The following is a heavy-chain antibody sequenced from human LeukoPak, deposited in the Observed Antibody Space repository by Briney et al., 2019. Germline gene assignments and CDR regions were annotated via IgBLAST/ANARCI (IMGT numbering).Heavy chain of an antibody. CDR3: ARTTEGYAGGPGYSYYYYMDV. CDR2: IHYSGST. V-gene: IGHV4-61*01. CDR1: GGSISSGSYY. J-gene: IGHJ6*03. D-gene: IGHD5-12*01. Sequence: SQTLSLTCTVSGGSISSGSYYWSWIRQPPGKGLEWIGYIHYSGSTHYNPSLKSRVTISVDTSKNQVSLKLRSVTAADTAVYYCARTTEGYAGGPGYSYYYYMDVWGKGTTVTTSS.